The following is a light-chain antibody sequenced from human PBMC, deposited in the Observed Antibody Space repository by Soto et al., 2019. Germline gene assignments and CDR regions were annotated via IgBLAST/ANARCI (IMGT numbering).Light chain of an antibody. CDR2: EVS. J-gene: IGLJ3*02. Sequence: QSALTQPASVSGSPGQSITISCTGTSSDVGGYNYVSWYQQHPGKAPKLMIYEVSNRPSGVSNRFSGSKSDNTASLTISGLQAEDEADYYCKSYTSSSTWVFGGGTKLTVL. V-gene: IGLV2-14*01. CDR3: KSYTSSSTWV. CDR1: SSDVGGYNY.